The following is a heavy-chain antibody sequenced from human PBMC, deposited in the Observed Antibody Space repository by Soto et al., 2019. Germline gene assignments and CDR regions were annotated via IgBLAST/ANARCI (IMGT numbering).Heavy chain of an antibody. CDR3: ARVGVHPYDILTGFLYYGMDV. V-gene: IGHV4-39*07. J-gene: IGHJ6*02. CDR2: IYYSGST. Sequence: SETLSLTCTVSGGSFSSSSYYWGRIRQPPGKGLEWIGSIYYSGSTYYNPSLKSRVTISVDTSKNQFSLKLSSVTAADTAVYYCARVGVHPYDILTGFLYYGMDVWGQGTTVTVSS. D-gene: IGHD3-9*01. CDR1: GGSFSSSSYY.